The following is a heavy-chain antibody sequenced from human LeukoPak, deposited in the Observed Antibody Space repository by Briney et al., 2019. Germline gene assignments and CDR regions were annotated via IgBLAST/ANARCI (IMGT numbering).Heavy chain of an antibody. CDR1: GYTFTSYG. V-gene: IGHV1-18*01. CDR2: ISAYNGNT. Sequence: ASVKVSCKASGYTFTSYGISWVRQAPGQGLEWMGWISAYNGNTSYAQKLQGRVTMTTDTSTSTAYMELRSLRSDDTAVYYCARDLSYYGSGSYYYWGQGTLVTVSS. J-gene: IGHJ4*02. D-gene: IGHD3-10*01. CDR3: ARDLSYYGSGSYYY.